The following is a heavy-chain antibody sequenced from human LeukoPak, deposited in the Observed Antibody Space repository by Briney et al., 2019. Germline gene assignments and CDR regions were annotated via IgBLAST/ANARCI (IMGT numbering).Heavy chain of an antibody. J-gene: IGHJ4*02. CDR3: VREPGPGYFDY. CDR1: GFTFSSYA. Sequence: PGGSLRLSCAASGFTFSSYAMSWVRQAPGKGLEWVSGISGSGGTTYYADSVKGRFTISRDNSKNTLYLQMNSPRPEDTAVYYCVREPGPGYFDYWGQGTLVTVSS. D-gene: IGHD6-13*01. V-gene: IGHV3-23*01. CDR2: ISGSGGTT.